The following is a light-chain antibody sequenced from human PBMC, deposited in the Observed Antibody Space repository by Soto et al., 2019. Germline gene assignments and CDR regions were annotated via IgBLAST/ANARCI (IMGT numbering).Light chain of an antibody. CDR1: QSVSSSY. Sequence: EIVLKQSPGTLSLSPGERATLSSSASQSVSSSYLAWYQQKPGQAPRLLIYGASSRATGIPDRFSGSGSGTDFTLTISRLEPEDFAVYYCQQYGSSPLTFGQGTRLEI. CDR2: GAS. V-gene: IGKV3-20*01. J-gene: IGKJ5*01. CDR3: QQYGSSPLT.